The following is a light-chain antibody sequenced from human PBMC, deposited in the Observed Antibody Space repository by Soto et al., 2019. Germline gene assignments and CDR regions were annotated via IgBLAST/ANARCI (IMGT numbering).Light chain of an antibody. CDR3: QQFNSYPLT. CDR1: QGISSA. CDR2: DAS. V-gene: IGKV1-13*02. Sequence: AIQLTQSPSSLSASVGDRVTITCRASQGISSAVAWYQQKPGKAPKLLIYDASSLESGVPSRSSGSGSGTDFTLTISSLQPEDFATYYCQQFNSYPLTFGQGTRLEIK. J-gene: IGKJ5*01.